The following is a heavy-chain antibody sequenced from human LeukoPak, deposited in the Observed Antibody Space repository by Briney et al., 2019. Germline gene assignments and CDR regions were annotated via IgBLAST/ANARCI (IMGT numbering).Heavy chain of an antibody. CDR2: IKEDGSEK. V-gene: IGHV3-7*01. CDR1: GLIFSNYW. J-gene: IGHJ4*02. CDR3: ATWGSSWYYDY. Sequence: TGGSLRLSCASCGLIFSNYWMNWVRQAAGKGLEWVANIKEDGSEKYYVDSVKGRFTISRDNAKNSLYLQMNSLRAEDTAVYYCATWGSSWYYDYWGQGTLVTVSS. D-gene: IGHD6-13*01.